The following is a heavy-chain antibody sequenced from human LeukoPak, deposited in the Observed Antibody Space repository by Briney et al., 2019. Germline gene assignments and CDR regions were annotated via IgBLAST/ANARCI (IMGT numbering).Heavy chain of an antibody. J-gene: IGHJ4*02. V-gene: IGHV4-30-2*01. D-gene: IGHD3-22*01. CDR3: ARFTTTFLIDY. Sequence: SETLSLTCTVSGGSINRGGYYWSWIRQPPGKGLEWIGYIYHSGSTYYNPSLKSRVTISVDRSKNQFSLKLSSVTAADTAVYYCARFTTTFLIDYWGQGTLVTVSS. CDR1: GGSINRGGYY. CDR2: IYHSGST.